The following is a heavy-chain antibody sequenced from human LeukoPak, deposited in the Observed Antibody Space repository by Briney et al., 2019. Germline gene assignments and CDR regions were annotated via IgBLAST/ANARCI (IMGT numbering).Heavy chain of an antibody. CDR3: ARGSRRSPGWKRYYYYYYYYRDV. CDR2: INHSGST. Sequence: PSETLSLTCAVYGGSFSGYYWSWIRQPPGKGLEWIGEINHSGSTNYNPSLKSRVTISVDTSKNQFSLKLSSVTAADTAVYYCARGSRRSPGWKRYYYYYYYYRDVWGKGTTVTVSS. V-gene: IGHV4-34*01. D-gene: IGHD1-1*01. CDR1: GGSFSGYY. J-gene: IGHJ6*03.